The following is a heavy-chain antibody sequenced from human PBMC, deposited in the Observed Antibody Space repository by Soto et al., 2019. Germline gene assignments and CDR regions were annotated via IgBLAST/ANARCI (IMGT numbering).Heavy chain of an antibody. CDR3: ATRTYDYGSGSVLAEFAL. D-gene: IGHD3-10*01. J-gene: IGHJ4*02. V-gene: IGHV1-46*01. CDR1: GYTFTSYY. CDR2: INPSGGST. Sequence: QVQLVQSGAEVKKPGASVKVSCKASGYTFTSYYMHWVRQAPGQGLEWMGIINPSGGSTSYAQKLQGGVTMTSDTSTSTVYMELSSLRSDDTAVYYCATRTYDYGSGSVLAEFALWGQGTLVTVSS.